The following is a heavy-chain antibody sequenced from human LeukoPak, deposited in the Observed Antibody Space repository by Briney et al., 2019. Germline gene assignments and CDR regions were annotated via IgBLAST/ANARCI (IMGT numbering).Heavy chain of an antibody. V-gene: IGHV3-30-3*01. CDR2: ISYDGINK. D-gene: IGHD5-12*01. CDR1: GFTFSSYA. J-gene: IGHJ4*02. CDR3: ARGYSGYDWGVDY. Sequence: GRSLRLSCAASGFTFSSYAMHWVRQAPGKGLEWVAVISYDGINKYYADTVKGRFTISRDNSKNTLYLQMNSLRAEDTAVYYCARGYSGYDWGVDYWGQGTLVTVSS.